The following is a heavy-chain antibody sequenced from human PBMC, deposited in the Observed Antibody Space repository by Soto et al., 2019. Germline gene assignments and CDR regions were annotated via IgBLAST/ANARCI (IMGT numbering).Heavy chain of an antibody. CDR1: GDSDSSGTFY. Sequence: PSETLSLTCTVSGDSDSSGTFYWSWIRQPPGKGLEWIGDLYYKENTKYSPSLKSRVTISVDTSKNQFSLRLSSVTAADTAVYYCSRGFFNSANFFAPGEWGPGTLVTVSS. D-gene: IGHD3-3*01. CDR3: SRGFFNSANFFAPGE. CDR2: LYYKENT. V-gene: IGHV4-61*01. J-gene: IGHJ4*02.